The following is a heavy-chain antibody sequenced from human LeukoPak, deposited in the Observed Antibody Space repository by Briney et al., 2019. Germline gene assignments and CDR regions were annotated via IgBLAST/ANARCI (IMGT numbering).Heavy chain of an antibody. CDR1: GFSLTTSGVG. CDR3: AHRRVSLNIAAPGCYFDY. V-gene: IGHV2-5*02. D-gene: IGHD6-13*01. J-gene: IGHJ4*02. CDR2: IYWDDDK. Sequence: SGPTLVNPTQTLTLTCTFSGFSLTTSGVGVGWIRQPPGKALEWLALIYWDDDKRYSPSLKSRLTITKDTSKNQVVLTMTNMDPVDTATYYCAHRRVSLNIAAPGCYFDYWGQGTLVTVSS.